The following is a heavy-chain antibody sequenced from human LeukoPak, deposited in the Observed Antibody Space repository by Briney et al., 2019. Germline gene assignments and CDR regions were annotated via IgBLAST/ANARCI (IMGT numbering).Heavy chain of an antibody. J-gene: IGHJ4*02. CDR1: GITFSGNW. Sequence: PGVSLRLSCADSGITFSGNWMSWVRQAPGKGLEWVAHIKPDGSEKYYVDSVRGRFTISRDNAENSLYLEMNSLRAEDTAVYYCARDRDWSFDYWGQGTLVTVSS. CDR2: IKPDGSEK. D-gene: IGHD3/OR15-3a*01. V-gene: IGHV3-7*05. CDR3: ARDRDWSFDY.